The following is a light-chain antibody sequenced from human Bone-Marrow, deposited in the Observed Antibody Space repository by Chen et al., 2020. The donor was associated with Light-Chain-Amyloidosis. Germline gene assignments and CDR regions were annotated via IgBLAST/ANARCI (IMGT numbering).Light chain of an antibody. CDR3: QSYERANWV. J-gene: IGLJ3*02. CDR2: EDD. CDR1: SGSIDTHF. V-gene: IGLV6-57*02. Sequence: NFILTQPHSLSESPGKTVTISCSASSGSIDTHFVQWYQQRPGSVPTIVIFEDDQRPSGVPDRFSVSNDSTSHSASLTISDLRAEDEADYYCQSYERANWVFGGGTKLTVL.